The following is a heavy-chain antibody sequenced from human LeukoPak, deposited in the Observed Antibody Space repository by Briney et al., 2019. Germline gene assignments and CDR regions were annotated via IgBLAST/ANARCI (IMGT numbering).Heavy chain of an antibody. CDR1: GDSISSSDFY. J-gene: IGHJ5*02. Sequence: PSETLSLTCTVSGDSISSSDFYWGWIRRPPGKGXXXIALINYSGRTFYNPSXESRVTISVDMSKNQFSLRLNSVTAADTAVYYCARRRKDLNWFDPRGQGTLVTVSS. CDR2: INYSGRT. CDR3: ARRRKDLNWFDP. V-gene: IGHV4-39*01.